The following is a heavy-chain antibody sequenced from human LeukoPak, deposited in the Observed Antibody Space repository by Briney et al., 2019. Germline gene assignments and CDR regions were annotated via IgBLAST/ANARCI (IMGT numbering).Heavy chain of an antibody. CDR3: ARAPTVTYYFDY. J-gene: IGHJ4*02. CDR2: IYSGGST. CDR1: GFTVSSNY. D-gene: IGHD4-17*01. Sequence: PGGSLRLSCAASGFTVSSNYMSWVRQAPGKGLEWVSVIYSGGSTYYADSVKGRFTISRDNSKNTLYLQMNSLRAEDTAVYYCARAPTVTYYFDYWGQGTLVTVSS. V-gene: IGHV3-53*01.